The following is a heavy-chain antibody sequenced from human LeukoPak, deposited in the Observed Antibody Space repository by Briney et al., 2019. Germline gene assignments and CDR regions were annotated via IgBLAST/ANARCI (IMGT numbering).Heavy chain of an antibody. D-gene: IGHD1-26*01. J-gene: IGHJ5*02. Sequence: PGGSLRLSCVGSGFIFSSYSMNWVRQAPGKGLEWISYISSSSGTIYYADAVKGRFTISRDNAKNSLYLQMNSLRVEDTAVYYCARFHTGSYRGFDPWGQGTLVTVSS. V-gene: IGHV3-48*04. CDR3: ARFHTGSYRGFDP. CDR2: ISSSSGTI. CDR1: GFIFSSYS.